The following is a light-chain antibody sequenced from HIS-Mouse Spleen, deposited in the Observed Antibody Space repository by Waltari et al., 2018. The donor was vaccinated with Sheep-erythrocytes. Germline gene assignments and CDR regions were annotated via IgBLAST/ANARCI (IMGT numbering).Light chain of an antibody. CDR3: QQYYSFPIT. J-gene: IGKJ3*01. Sequence: AIWMTQSPSLLSASTGDRVTISCQMSQGISSYLAWYQQKPGKAPELLIYAASTLQSGVPSRFSGSGSGTDFTLTISCLQSEDFETYYCQQYYSFPITFGPGTKVDIK. CDR2: AAS. CDR1: QGISSY. V-gene: IGKV1D-8*02.